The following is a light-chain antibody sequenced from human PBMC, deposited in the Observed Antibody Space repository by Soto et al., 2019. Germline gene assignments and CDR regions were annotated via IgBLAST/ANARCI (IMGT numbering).Light chain of an antibody. V-gene: IGKV1-5*03. CDR2: KAS. CDR1: QTISSW. J-gene: IGKJ1*01. CDR3: QHYNIYSEA. Sequence: IHMTQSPSTLSGSVGDRVTITCRASQTISSWLAWYQQKPGKAPKLLIYKASTLKSGVPSRFSGSGSGTEFTLTISSLQPDDFATYYCQHYNIYSEAFGQGGNVDI.